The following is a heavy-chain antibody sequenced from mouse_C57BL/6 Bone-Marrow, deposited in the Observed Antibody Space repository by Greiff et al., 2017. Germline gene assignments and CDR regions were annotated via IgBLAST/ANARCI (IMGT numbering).Heavy chain of an antibody. Sequence: QVQLKQPGAELVKPGASVKLSCKASGYTFTSYWMQWVKQRPGQGLEWIGEIDPSDSYTNYNQKFKGKATLTVDTSSSTAYMQLSSLTSEDTAVYYCTREGSSPFYCAMDYWGQGTSVTVSA. CDR2: IDPSDSYT. J-gene: IGHJ4*01. CDR3: TREGSSPFYCAMDY. CDR1: GYTFTSYW. V-gene: IGHV1-50*01. D-gene: IGHD1-1*01.